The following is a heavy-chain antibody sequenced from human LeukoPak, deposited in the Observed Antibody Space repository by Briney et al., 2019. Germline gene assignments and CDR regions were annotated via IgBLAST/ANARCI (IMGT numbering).Heavy chain of an antibody. Sequence: ASVKVSCKASGYTFTGYFIHWVRQPPGQGLEWMGWVDPDSGGTNYAQTFQGRVTMTRATSVNTAYMERSRLTSDDTAVYFCARDTSGGARLGYWGQGTLVSVSS. CDR3: ARDTSGGARLGY. D-gene: IGHD3-16*01. CDR1: GYTFTGYF. V-gene: IGHV1-2*02. CDR2: VDPDSGGT. J-gene: IGHJ4*02.